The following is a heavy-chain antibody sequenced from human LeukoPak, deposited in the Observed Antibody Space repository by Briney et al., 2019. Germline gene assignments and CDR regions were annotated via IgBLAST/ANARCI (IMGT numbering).Heavy chain of an antibody. J-gene: IGHJ6*02. CDR1: GFTFRNAW. CDR3: TTDISSTSCCMDV. CDR2: IKSQTEGGTA. D-gene: IGHD2-2*01. Sequence: GGSLRLSCSASGFTFRNAWMSWVRQAPGKGLERVGRIKSQTEGGTADYAAPVKGRFTISRDDSKNTLFLQMNSLKTEGTSVYYCTTDISSTSCCMDVWGRGTRVSVSS. V-gene: IGHV3-15*01.